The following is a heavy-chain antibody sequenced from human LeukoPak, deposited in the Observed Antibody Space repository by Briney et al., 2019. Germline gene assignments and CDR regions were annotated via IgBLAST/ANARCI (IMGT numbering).Heavy chain of an antibody. D-gene: IGHD6-13*01. CDR1: GFTFSSYA. J-gene: IGHJ4*02. V-gene: IGHV3-23*01. Sequence: GGSLRLSCAASGFTFSSYAMSWVRQAPGKGLEWVSAISGSGGSTYYADSVKGRFTISRDNSKSTLYLQMNSLRAEDTAVYYCAKDRSSNWYYYDYWGQGILVTVSS. CDR3: AKDRSSNWYYYDY. CDR2: ISGSGGST.